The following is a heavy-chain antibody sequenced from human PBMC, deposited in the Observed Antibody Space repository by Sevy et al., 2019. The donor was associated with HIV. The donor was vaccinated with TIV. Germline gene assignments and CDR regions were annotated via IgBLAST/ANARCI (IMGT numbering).Heavy chain of an antibody. CDR2: FSFGCGKI. J-gene: IGHJ4*02. Sequence: GGSLRLSCAASGLTFSKYSMSWIRQTPGKGLERVSTFSFGCGKINYADSVKGRFTISRDDSRNTFYLQMNSLRAEDTAIYYCAREGCTKPHDYWGQGTVVTVSS. V-gene: IGHV3-23*01. D-gene: IGHD2-8*01. CDR1: GLTFSKYS. CDR3: AREGCTKPHDY.